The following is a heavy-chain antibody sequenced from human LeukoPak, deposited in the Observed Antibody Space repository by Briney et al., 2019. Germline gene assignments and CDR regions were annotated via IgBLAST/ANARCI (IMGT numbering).Heavy chain of an antibody. CDR3: AKVRYGGESIRSEYFQQ. Sequence: GGSLRLSCAASGFIFGDYGMAWVRQGPGKGLEWVAGINWKGDDTGYADSVKGRFTISRDDGKNTLYLEMNSLRPDDTAVYYCAKVRYGGESIRSEYFQQWGQGTLVTVSS. CDR2: INWKGDDT. CDR1: GFIFGDYG. D-gene: IGHD4-23*01. J-gene: IGHJ1*01. V-gene: IGHV3-20*04.